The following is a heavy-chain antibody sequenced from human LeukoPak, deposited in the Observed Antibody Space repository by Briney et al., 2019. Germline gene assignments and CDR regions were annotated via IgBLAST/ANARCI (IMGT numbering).Heavy chain of an antibody. J-gene: IGHJ5*02. D-gene: IGHD3-10*01. CDR2: IYYSGST. CDR1: GGSISSSSYY. Sequence: SETLSLTCTVSGGSISSSSYYWGWIRQPPGKGLEWIGSIYYSGSTYYSPSLKSRVTISVDTSKNQFSLKLSSVTAADTAVYYCARGGEWFDPWGQGTLVTVSS. CDR3: ARGGEWFDP. V-gene: IGHV4-39*07.